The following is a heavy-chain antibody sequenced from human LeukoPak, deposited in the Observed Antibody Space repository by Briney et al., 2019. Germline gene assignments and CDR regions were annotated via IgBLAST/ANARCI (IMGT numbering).Heavy chain of an antibody. D-gene: IGHD3-10*01. CDR2: ISGSGGST. V-gene: IGHV3-23*01. CDR1: GFTVSSNY. J-gene: IGHJ4*02. Sequence: GGSLRLSCAASGFTVSSNYMSWVRQAPGKGLEWVSAISGSGGSTYYADSVKGRFTISRDNSKNTLYLQMNSLRAEDTAVYYCAKVTFRGVIMVDVFDYWGQGTPVTVSS. CDR3: AKVTFRGVIMVDVFDY.